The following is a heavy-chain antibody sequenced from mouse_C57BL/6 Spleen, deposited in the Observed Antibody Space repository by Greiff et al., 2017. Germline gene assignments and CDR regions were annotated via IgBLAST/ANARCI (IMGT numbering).Heavy chain of an antibody. J-gene: IGHJ4*01. CDR3: ARHLGEEAMDY. Sequence: VKLMESGPGLVAPSQSLSITCTVSGFSLTSYGVHWVRQPPGKGLEWLVVIWSDGSTTYNSALNSRLSISKDNSKGQVFLKMNRLQTDDTAMYYCARHLGEEAMDYWGQGTSVTVSS. CDR1: GFSLTSYG. CDR2: IWSDGST. V-gene: IGHV2-6-1*01. D-gene: IGHD4-1*01.